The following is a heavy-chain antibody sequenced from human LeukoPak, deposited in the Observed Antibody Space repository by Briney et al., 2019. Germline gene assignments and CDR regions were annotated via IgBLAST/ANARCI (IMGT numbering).Heavy chain of an antibody. D-gene: IGHD3-10*01. V-gene: IGHV4-31*03. CDR3: ARDHSYYFGSQTSTLDV. Sequence: SETLPLTCTISGASISTGGFYWTWIRQPPGEGLEWIGYIYYTGSVDYNASLKSRLTISLDTSKNRFSLKSNSVTAADTAVYYCARDHSYYFGSQTSTLDVWGQGTAVTVSS. CDR1: GASISTGGFY. CDR2: IYYTGSV. J-gene: IGHJ6*02.